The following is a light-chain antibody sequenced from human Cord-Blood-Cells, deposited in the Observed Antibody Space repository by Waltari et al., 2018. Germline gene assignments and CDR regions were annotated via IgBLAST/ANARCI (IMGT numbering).Light chain of an antibody. CDR1: QSISSY. Sequence: DIQMTQSPSSLSASVGDRVTITCRASQSISSYLNWYQQKPGKAPKLLIYAASSLHSGVTSRFSVSGSGTDFTLAISSLQPEDFATYYCQQSYSTPWTFGQGTNVEIK. CDR2: AAS. CDR3: QQSYSTPWT. J-gene: IGKJ1*01. V-gene: IGKV1-39*01.